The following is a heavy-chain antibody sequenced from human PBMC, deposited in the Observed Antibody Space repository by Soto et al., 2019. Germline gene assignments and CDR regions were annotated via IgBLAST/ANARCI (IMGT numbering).Heavy chain of an antibody. Sequence: QVQLVQSGAEVKKPGSSVKVSCKASGGTFSSYAISWVRQAPGQGLEWMGGIIPIFGTANYAQKFQGRVKITAADSTSTAYLELSSLSSEDTAVYYCASGVCSGGSCYRVLAPVWCQGTTVTVSS. CDR2: IIPIFGTA. CDR1: GGTFSSYA. V-gene: IGHV1-69*01. J-gene: IGHJ6*02. D-gene: IGHD2-15*01. CDR3: ASGVCSGGSCYRVLAPV.